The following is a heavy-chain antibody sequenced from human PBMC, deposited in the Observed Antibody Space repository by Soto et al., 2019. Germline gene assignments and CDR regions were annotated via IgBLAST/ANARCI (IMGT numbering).Heavy chain of an antibody. CDR3: ARAYLGRLPRRADYYYAMDV. V-gene: IGHV3-13*05. CDR2: LGAARDP. Sequence: EVQLVESGGGSVQPGASLRLSCAASGFSFRDYDMHWVRQRKGKGLEWVSALGAARDPYYVGSVKGRFSVSRDNAQNSLFLQMNILRVDDTAVYFCARAYLGRLPRRADYYYAMDVWGRGTTVTVSS. D-gene: IGHD1-26*01. CDR1: GFSFRDYD. J-gene: IGHJ6*02.